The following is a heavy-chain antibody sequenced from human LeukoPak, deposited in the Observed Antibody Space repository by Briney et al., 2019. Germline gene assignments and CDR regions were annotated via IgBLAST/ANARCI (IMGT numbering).Heavy chain of an antibody. CDR3: ARSSYSSSSSV. J-gene: IGHJ3*01. Sequence: PGGSLRLSCAASGFTLSDHYMDWVRQAPGKGLEWVGRTRNRANSYTTDYAASVKGRFTISRDDLKSSLYLQMNSLRTEDTAVYYCARSSYSSSSSVWGQGTMVTVSS. CDR1: GFTLSDHY. CDR2: TRNRANSYTT. D-gene: IGHD6-6*01. V-gene: IGHV3-72*01.